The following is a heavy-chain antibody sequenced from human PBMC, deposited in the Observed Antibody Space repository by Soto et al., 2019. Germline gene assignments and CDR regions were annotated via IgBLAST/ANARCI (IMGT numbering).Heavy chain of an antibody. V-gene: IGHV1-18*01. D-gene: IGHD2-21*02. J-gene: IGHJ6*02. Sequence: ASVKVSCKASGYSFTSYGIAWVRQAPGQGPEWMGWISPYNGRTNYAQNVKGRVTMTREMSTNTAYLELSGLRSDDTADDTAVYYCAKSNYGGDDYFQYGLDVWGQGTTVTVSS. CDR1: GYSFTSYG. CDR3: VYYCAKSNYGGDDYFQYGLDV. CDR2: ISPYNGRT.